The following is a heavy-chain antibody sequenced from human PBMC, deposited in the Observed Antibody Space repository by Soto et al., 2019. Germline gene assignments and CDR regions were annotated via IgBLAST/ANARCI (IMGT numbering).Heavy chain of an antibody. J-gene: IGHJ5*02. D-gene: IGHD1-20*01. CDR1: GYTFTNYA. CDR2: INAGNGNT. Sequence: QVQLVQSGAEEKKPGASVKVSCKASGYTFTNYAMDWVRQAPGQRLEWMGWINAGNGNTKYSQNFQGRVTITRDTSASTAYMELSSLRFEDTAVYYCARGKGYNWNHGWFDPWXXGTLVTVSS. CDR3: ARGKGYNWNHGWFDP. V-gene: IGHV1-3*05.